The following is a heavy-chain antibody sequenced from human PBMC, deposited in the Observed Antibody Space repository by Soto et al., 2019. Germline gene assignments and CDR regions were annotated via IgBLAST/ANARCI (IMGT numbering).Heavy chain of an antibody. CDR2: INSDGSST. V-gene: IGHV3-74*01. Sequence: EVQLVESGGGLVQPGGSLRLSCAASGFTFSSYWMHWVRQAPGKGLVWVSRINSDGSSTSYADSVKGRFTISRDNAKNTLYLQMNSLRAEDTAVYYCGREQGYCSSTSCQPYYYYYYYMDVWGKGTTVTVSS. CDR3: GREQGYCSSTSCQPYYYYYYYMDV. D-gene: IGHD2-2*01. CDR1: GFTFSSYW. J-gene: IGHJ6*03.